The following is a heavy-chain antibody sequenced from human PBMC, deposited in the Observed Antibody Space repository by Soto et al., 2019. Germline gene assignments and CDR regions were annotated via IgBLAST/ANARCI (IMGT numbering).Heavy chain of an antibody. J-gene: IGHJ4*02. CDR1: GGSISSGGYS. V-gene: IGHV4-30-2*01. CDR3: ARVSPFDYYDSSGYEALHYFDY. Sequence: PSETLSLTCAVSGGSISSGGYSWSWIRQPPGKGLEWIGYIYHSGSTYYNPSLKSRVTISVDRSKNQFSLKLSSVTAADTAVYYCARVSPFDYYDSSGYEALHYFDYWGQGTLVTVSS. CDR2: IYHSGST. D-gene: IGHD3-22*01.